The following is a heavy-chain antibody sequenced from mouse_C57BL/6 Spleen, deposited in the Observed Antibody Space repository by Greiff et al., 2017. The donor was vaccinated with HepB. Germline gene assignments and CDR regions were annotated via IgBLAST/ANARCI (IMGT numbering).Heavy chain of an antibody. V-gene: IGHV1-42*01. CDR3: ARGGVTGDLYYFDY. Sequence: VQLKESGPELVKPGASVKISCKASGYSFTGYYMNWVKQSPEKSLEWIGEINPSTGGTTYNQKFKAKATLTVDKSSSTAYMQLKSLTSEDSAVYYCARGGVTGDLYYFDYWGQGTTLTVSS. CDR1: GYSFTGYY. D-gene: IGHD4-1*01. J-gene: IGHJ2*01. CDR2: INPSTGGT.